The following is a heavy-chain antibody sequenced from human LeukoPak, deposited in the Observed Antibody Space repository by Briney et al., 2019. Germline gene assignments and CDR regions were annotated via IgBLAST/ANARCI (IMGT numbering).Heavy chain of an antibody. CDR2: IKQDGSEK. CDR1: GFTFSSYW. CDR3: ARDKPRSRDAFDI. J-gene: IGHJ3*02. Sequence: GGSLRLSCAASGFTFSSYWMSCVRQAPGKGLEWVANIKQDGSEKYYVDSVKGRFTISRDNAKNSLHLQMNSLRAEDTAVYYCARDKPRSRDAFDIWGQGTMVTVSS. V-gene: IGHV3-7*01.